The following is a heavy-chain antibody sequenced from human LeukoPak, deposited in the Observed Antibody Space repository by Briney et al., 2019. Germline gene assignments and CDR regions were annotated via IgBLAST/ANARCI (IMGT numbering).Heavy chain of an antibody. CDR3: AKRPKAYYYDSSGYYYFDY. Sequence: GGSLRLSCAASGFTFNNAWMSWVRQAPGKGLEWVSAISGSGGSTYYADSVKGRFTISRDNSKNTLYLQMNSLRAEDTAVYYCAKRPKAYYYDSSGYYYFDYWGQGTLVTVSS. J-gene: IGHJ4*02. D-gene: IGHD3-22*01. V-gene: IGHV3-23*01. CDR2: ISGSGGST. CDR1: GFTFNNAW.